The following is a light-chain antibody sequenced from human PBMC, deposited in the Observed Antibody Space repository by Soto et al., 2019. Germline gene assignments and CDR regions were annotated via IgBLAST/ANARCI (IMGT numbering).Light chain of an antibody. J-gene: IGKJ3*01. V-gene: IGKV1-12*01. CDR3: QQTHSLPLS. CDR2: ATS. CDR1: QTISSW. Sequence: DIQMTQSPSTLSGSVGDRVTITCRASQTISSWLAWYQQKPGKVPKLLIYATSSLHSGVPSRFSGSGSGTDFTLSISSLQPEDFATYYCQQTHSLPLSFGPGTKVDT.